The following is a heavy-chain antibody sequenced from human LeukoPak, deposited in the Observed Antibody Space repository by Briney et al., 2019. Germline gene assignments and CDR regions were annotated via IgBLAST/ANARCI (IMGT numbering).Heavy chain of an antibody. CDR3: ARGLSAIVY. CDR1: GASISSYY. V-gene: IGHV4-59*12. D-gene: IGHD2-15*01. CDR2: IYYSGSI. J-gene: IGHJ4*02. Sequence: SETLSLICTVSGASISSYYWSWIRQPPGKGLEWIGDIYYSGSIKYNPSLKSRVTMSVDTSKNQFSLKLSSVTAADTAVYYCARGLSAIVYWGQGTLVTVSS.